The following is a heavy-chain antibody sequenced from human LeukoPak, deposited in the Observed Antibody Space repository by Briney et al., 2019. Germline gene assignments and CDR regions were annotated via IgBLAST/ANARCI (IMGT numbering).Heavy chain of an antibody. J-gene: IGHJ4*02. CDR3: AREGKSYDSSGYDFDY. Sequence: SETLSLTCAVSGGSISSSNWWSWVRQPPGKGLEWIGEIYHSGSTNYNPSLKSRVTISVDKSKNQFSLKLSSVTAADTAVYYCAREGKSYDSSGYDFDYWGQGTLVTVSS. V-gene: IGHV4-4*02. D-gene: IGHD3-22*01. CDR2: IYHSGST. CDR1: GGSISSSNW.